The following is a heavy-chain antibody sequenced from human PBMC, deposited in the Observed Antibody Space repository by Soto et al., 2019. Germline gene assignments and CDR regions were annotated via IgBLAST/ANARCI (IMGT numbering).Heavy chain of an antibody. CDR3: ARLEHTAMVMPFAVSLQCMDV. CDR2: IYPGDSDT. V-gene: IGHV5-51*01. D-gene: IGHD5-18*01. CDR1: GYSFPSYW. Sequence: PGESLKISCKGSGYSFPSYWIGWVRQMPVKGLEWLGIIYPGDSDTRYSPSLQGQVAISADKSISTAYLHWSSLKASDTAMYYCARLEHTAMVMPFAVSLQCMDVWGQGTKVTVS. J-gene: IGHJ6*02.